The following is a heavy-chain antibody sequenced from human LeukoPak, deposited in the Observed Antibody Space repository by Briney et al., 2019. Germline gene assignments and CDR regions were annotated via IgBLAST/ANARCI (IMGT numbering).Heavy chain of an antibody. J-gene: IGHJ5*02. CDR2: IYYGGST. Sequence: SETLSLTCTVSGGSISSSSYYWGWIRQPPGKGLEWIGSIYYGGSTYYNPSLKSRVTISVDTSKNQFSLKLSSVTAADTAVYYCARWGYSSSSWGQGTLVTVSS. CDR1: GGSISSSSYY. V-gene: IGHV4-39*07. D-gene: IGHD6-6*01. CDR3: ARWGYSSSS.